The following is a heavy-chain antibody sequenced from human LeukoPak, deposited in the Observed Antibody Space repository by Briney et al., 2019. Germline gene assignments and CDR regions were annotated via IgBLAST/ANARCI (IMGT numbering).Heavy chain of an antibody. V-gene: IGHV4-4*07. D-gene: IGHD4-11*01. CDR1: GGSISSYY. CDR3: ARDRSMTTVNNYWFDP. CDR2: IYTSGST. J-gene: IGHJ5*02. Sequence: SETLSLTCTVSGGSISSYYWSWIRQPAGKGLEWIGRIYTSGSTNYNPSLKSRVTMSVDTSKNQFSLKLSSVTAADTAVYYCARDRSMTTVNNYWFDPWGQGTLVTVSS.